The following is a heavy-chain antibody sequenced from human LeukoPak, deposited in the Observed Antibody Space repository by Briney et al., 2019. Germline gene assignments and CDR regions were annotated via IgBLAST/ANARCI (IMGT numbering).Heavy chain of an antibody. D-gene: IGHD3-10*01. CDR1: GGTFSSYA. CDR2: IIPIFGTA. J-gene: IGHJ4*02. CDR3: AREQGRRPLCYCDY. Sequence: SVKVSCKASGGTFSSYAISWVRQAPGQGLEWMGGIIPIFGTANYAQKFQGRVTITADESTSTAYMELSSLRSEDTAVYYCAREQGRRPLCYCDYWGQGTLVTVSS. V-gene: IGHV1-69*01.